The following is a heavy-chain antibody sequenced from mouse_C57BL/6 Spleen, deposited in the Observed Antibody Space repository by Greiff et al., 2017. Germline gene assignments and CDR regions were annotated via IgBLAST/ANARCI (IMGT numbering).Heavy chain of an antibody. CDR2: IRHNANGYTT. CDR1: GFTFTAYY. J-gene: IGHJ2*01. Sequence: EVKLQESGGGLVQPGGSLSLSCAASGFTFTAYYMSWVRQPPGKALEWLGFIRHNANGYTTEYSASVKGRFTISRDNSHSILYLQMNALRAEDSATYYCARSPYFDYWGQGTTLTVSS. V-gene: IGHV7-3*01. CDR3: ARSPYFDY.